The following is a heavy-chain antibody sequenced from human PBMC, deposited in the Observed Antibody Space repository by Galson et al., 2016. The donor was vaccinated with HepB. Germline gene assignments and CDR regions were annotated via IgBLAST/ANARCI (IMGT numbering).Heavy chain of an antibody. CDR1: GFTFSAYS. Sequence: SLRLSCAGSGFTFSAYSIHWVRQAPGKGLEYVAVISGGGGTTFYADSVKGRFVISRDNSKNTVYLQMGSLRVDDMAVYHCARGTGPLHHWYFDLWGRGTLVTVSS. CDR2: ISGGGGTT. CDR3: ARGTGPLHHWYFDL. D-gene: IGHD3/OR15-3a*01. V-gene: IGHV3-64*02. J-gene: IGHJ2*01.